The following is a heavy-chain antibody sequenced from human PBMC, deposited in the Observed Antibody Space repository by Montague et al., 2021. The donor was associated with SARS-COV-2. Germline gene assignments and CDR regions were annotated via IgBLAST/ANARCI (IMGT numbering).Heavy chain of an antibody. J-gene: IGHJ4*02. CDR2: IDWDDDK. V-gene: IGHV2-70*11. Sequence: PALVKPTQTLTLTCTFSGFSLGTSGMCVSWIRQPPGKALEWLARIDWDDDKYYSTSLKTRLTISKDTSKNQVVLTMTNMDPVDTATYYCARIRYDILTGYQTLFDSWGQGTLVTVSS. D-gene: IGHD3-9*01. CDR1: GFSLGTSGMC. CDR3: ARIRYDILTGYQTLFDS.